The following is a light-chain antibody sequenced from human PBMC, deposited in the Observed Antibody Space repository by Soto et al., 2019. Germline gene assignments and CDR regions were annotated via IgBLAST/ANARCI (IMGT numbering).Light chain of an antibody. J-gene: IGKJ2*01. CDR1: QSVSSN. CDR3: QQYKNWPPST. Sequence: EIVMTQSPASLSVSPGESATLSCRASQSVSSNLAWYQQRPGQPPRLLIYGASTRATGVLARFSGSGSVTDFTLTISSLQSEDLGFYYCQQYKNWPPSTFGQGTKLEIK. V-gene: IGKV3-15*01. CDR2: GAS.